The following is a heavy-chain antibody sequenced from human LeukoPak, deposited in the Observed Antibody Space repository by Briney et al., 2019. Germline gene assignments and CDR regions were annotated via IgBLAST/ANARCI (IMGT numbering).Heavy chain of an antibody. CDR3: ASGLFDSGYYPPFRY. CDR1: GYTFTGYY. J-gene: IGHJ4*02. CDR2: INPNSGGT. Sequence: ASVKVSCKASGYTFTGYYMHWVRQAPGQGLEWMGWINPNSGGTNYAQKFQGRVTMTRDTSISTAYMELSRLRSDDTAVYYCASGLFDSGYYPPFRYWGQGTLVTVSS. D-gene: IGHD3-3*01. V-gene: IGHV1-2*02.